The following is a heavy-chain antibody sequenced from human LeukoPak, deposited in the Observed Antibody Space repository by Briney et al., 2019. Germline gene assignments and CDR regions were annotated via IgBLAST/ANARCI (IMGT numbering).Heavy chain of an antibody. Sequence: ASLKVSCKASGYTFTSYGISWVRQAPGQGLEWMGWISAYNGNTNYAQKLQGRVTMTTDTSTSTAYMELRSLRSDDTAVYYCARAGGDPYDYSNWFDPWGQGTLVTVSS. CDR2: ISAYNGNT. J-gene: IGHJ5*02. CDR1: GYTFTSYG. V-gene: IGHV1-18*01. D-gene: IGHD4-11*01. CDR3: ARAGGDPYDYSNWFDP.